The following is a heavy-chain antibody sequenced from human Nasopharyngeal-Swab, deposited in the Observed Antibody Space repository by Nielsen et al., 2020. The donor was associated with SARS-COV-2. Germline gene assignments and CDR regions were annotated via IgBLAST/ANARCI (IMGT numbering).Heavy chain of an antibody. CDR2: ISAHNGHT. CDR1: GYTFTSYG. J-gene: IGHJ4*02. Sequence: AAVKVSCKASGYTFTSYGISRVRQDPGQGIEGMGWISAHNGHTNYAQKFQVRVTMTTDTSTSTAYMELMTLRSDDTTVYYCARDLFPYNVFWSPQMYWGQGTLVTVSS. V-gene: IGHV1-18*04. D-gene: IGHD3-3*01. CDR3: ARDLFPYNVFWSPQMY.